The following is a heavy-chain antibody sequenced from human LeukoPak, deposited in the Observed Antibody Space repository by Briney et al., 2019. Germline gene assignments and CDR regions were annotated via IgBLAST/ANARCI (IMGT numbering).Heavy chain of an antibody. D-gene: IGHD6-13*01. Sequence: SETLSLTCAVSGYSISSGYYWGWIRQPRGKGLEWIGSIYHSGSTYYNPSLKSRVTISVDTSKNQFSLKLSSVTAADTAVYYCARCERAAQPPFDYWGQGTLVTVSS. CDR3: ARCERAAQPPFDY. CDR2: IYHSGST. J-gene: IGHJ4*02. CDR1: GYSISSGYY. V-gene: IGHV4-38-2*01.